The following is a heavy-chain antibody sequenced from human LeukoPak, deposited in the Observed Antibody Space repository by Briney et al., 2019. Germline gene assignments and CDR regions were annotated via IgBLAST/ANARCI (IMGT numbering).Heavy chain of an antibody. CDR3: ARDHNIAVAGSWFDP. D-gene: IGHD6-19*01. CDR2: INPSGGST. J-gene: IGHJ5*02. CDR1: GYTFTSYY. Sequence: GASVKVSCRASGYTFTSYYMHWGRQAPGQGLEGMGIINPSGGSTSYAQKFQGRVTMTRDTSTSTVYMELSSLRSEDTAVYYCARDHNIAVAGSWFDPWGQGTLVTVSS. V-gene: IGHV1-46*01.